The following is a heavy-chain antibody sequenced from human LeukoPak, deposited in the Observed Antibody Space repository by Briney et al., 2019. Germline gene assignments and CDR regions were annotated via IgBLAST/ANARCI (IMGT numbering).Heavy chain of an antibody. Sequence: GGSLRLSCAASGFTFSSYAMSWVRQAPGKGLEWVSAISGSGGSTYYADSVKGRFTISRDNSKNTLYLQMNSLRAEDTAVYFCARLVLMWYHLDYWGQGTQVTVSS. V-gene: IGHV3-23*01. D-gene: IGHD2-15*01. CDR2: ISGSGGST. CDR1: GFTFSSYA. CDR3: ARLVLMWYHLDY. J-gene: IGHJ4*02.